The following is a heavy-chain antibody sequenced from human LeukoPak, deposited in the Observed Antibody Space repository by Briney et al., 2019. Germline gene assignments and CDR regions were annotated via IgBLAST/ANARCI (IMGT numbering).Heavy chain of an antibody. V-gene: IGHV4-34*01. CDR1: GGSFSGYY. CDR3: ARPRYCSSTSCYLGSGWFDP. J-gene: IGHJ5*02. CDR2: INHSGST. Sequence: PSETLSLTCAVYGGSFSGYYWSWTRQPPGKGLEWIGEINHSGSTNYNPSLKSRVTISVDTSKNQFSLKLSSVTAADTAVYYCARPRYCSSTSCYLGSGWFDPWGQGTLVTVSS. D-gene: IGHD2-2*01.